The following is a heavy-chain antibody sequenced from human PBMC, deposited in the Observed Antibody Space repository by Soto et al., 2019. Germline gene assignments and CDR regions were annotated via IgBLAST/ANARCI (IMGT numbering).Heavy chain of an antibody. CDR1: GGSISSATYY. D-gene: IGHD2-2*01. CDR3: VRQATTSWSY. Sequence: QLEMQASGPGLVRPSETLSLTCTVSGGSISSATYYWGWIRQPPGKGLEWIGSIYYSGDTYYSPSLKSGVTISLDTYMNQFSLRLTSVSAADTAMYYCVRQATTSWSYWGQGTLVTVSP. CDR2: IYYSGDT. J-gene: IGHJ4*02. V-gene: IGHV4-39*01.